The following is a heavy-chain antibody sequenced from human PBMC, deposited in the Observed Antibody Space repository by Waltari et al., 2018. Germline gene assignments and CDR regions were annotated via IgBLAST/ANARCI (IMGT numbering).Heavy chain of an antibody. Sequence: EVQLVESGGGLEKPGGSLRLSCAASGFTFSNAWMSWVRQATGKGLEWVGRIKSKTDGGTTDYAAPVKGRFTISRDDSKNTLYLQMSSLKAEDTAVYYCTTERTYELWRTYGSYYYYYYMDVWGQGTTVTVSS. V-gene: IGHV3-15*01. D-gene: IGHD3-3*01. CDR3: TTERTYELWRTYGSYYYYYYMDV. CDR1: GFTFSNAW. CDR2: IKSKTDGGTT. J-gene: IGHJ6*02.